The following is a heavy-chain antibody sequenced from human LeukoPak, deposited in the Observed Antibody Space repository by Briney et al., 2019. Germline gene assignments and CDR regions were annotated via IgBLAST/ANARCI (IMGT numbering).Heavy chain of an antibody. J-gene: IGHJ3*02. CDR3: ARDRGPLGYYDSSGYDI. Sequence: SQTLSLTCTVSGCSISSGGYYWSWIRQHPGKGLEWIGYIYYSGSTYYNPSLKSRVTISVDTSKNQFSLKLSSVTAADTAVYYCARDRGPLGYYDSSGYDIWGQGTMVTVSS. D-gene: IGHD3-22*01. CDR1: GCSISSGGYY. CDR2: IYYSGST. V-gene: IGHV4-31*03.